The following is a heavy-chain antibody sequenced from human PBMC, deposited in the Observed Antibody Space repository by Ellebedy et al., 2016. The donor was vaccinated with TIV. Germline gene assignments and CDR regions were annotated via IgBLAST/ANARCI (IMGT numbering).Heavy chain of an antibody. V-gene: IGHV4-34*01. Sequence: MPSETLSLTCVVYDGSFSDSYWSWIRQPPGKGLEWIGEINHSGITNYNPSLKSRVTISVDTSKNQFSLRLNSVTAADTAVYYCAKVGRGIPAASWGQGTLITVSS. CDR3: AKVGRGIPAAS. CDR2: INHSGIT. CDR1: DGSFSDSY. D-gene: IGHD3-16*01. J-gene: IGHJ4*02.